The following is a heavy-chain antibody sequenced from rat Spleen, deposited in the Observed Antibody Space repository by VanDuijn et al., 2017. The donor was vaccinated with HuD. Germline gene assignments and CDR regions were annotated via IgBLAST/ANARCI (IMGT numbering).Heavy chain of an antibody. Sequence: EVQLVESGGGLVQPGRSMKLSCAASGFTFSNYDMAWVRQAPTKGLEWIASISTGGGNTYYRDSVKGRFTISRDNAKNTQYLQMDSLRSEDTATYYCARMDWNWFAYWGQGTLVTVSS. D-gene: IGHD4-2*01. CDR2: ISTGGGNT. CDR3: ARMDWNWFAY. V-gene: IGHV5S13*01. CDR1: GFTFSNYD. J-gene: IGHJ3*01.